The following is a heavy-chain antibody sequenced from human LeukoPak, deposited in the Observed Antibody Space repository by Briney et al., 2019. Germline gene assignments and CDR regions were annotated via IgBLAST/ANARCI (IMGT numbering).Heavy chain of an antibody. CDR1: GFTFSDYY. V-gene: IGHV3-11*06. CDR2: ISSSSSYT. CDR3: ARDHRGGYDY. J-gene: IGHJ4*02. Sequence: PGGSLTLSCAASGFTFSDYYMSWIRQAPGKGLEWVSYISSSSSYTNYADSVKGRFTISRDNAKNSLYLQMNSLRAEDTAVYYCARDHRGGYDYWGQGTLVTVSS. D-gene: IGHD3-16*01.